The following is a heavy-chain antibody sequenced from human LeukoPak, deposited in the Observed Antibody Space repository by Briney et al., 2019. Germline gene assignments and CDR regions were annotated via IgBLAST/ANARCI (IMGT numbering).Heavy chain of an antibody. CDR1: GGSISSGDYY. J-gene: IGHJ4*02. V-gene: IGHV4-30-4*08. Sequence: SETLSLTCTVSGGSISSGDYYWSWIRQPPGKGLEWIGYIYYSGSTYYNPSLKSRVTISVDTSKNQFSLKLSSVTAADTAVYYCARGPHIVVVTAIYYFDYWGQGTLVTVSS. CDR3: ARGPHIVVVTAIYYFDY. D-gene: IGHD2-21*02. CDR2: IYYSGST.